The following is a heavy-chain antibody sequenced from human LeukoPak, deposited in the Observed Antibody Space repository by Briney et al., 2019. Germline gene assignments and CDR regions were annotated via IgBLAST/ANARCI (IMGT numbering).Heavy chain of an antibody. D-gene: IGHD6-19*01. J-gene: IGHJ6*04. CDR1: GGSFGGYY. CDR3: ARETGYSSGRKRRPHMDV. Sequence: SETLSLTCAVYGGSFGGYYWGWIRQPPGKGLEWIGEINHSGSTNYNPSLKSRVTISVDTSKNQFSLKLSSVTAADTAVYYCARETGYSSGRKRRPHMDVWGRGTTVTVSS. V-gene: IGHV4-34*01. CDR2: INHSGST.